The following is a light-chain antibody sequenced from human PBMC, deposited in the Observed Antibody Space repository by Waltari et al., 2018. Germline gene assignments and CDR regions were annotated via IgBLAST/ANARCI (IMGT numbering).Light chain of an antibody. V-gene: IGLV1-51*01. Sequence: QSVLTQPPSVSAAPGQKVTISCSGTRSNIGGNYVSRYQQIPGSAPKLLIYDNSQRPSGVPDRFSGSKSDSSATLAITGLQTGDEAVYYCATWDTRLIAGVCGGGTTLTVL. CDR3: ATWDTRLIAGV. J-gene: IGLJ3*02. CDR1: RSNIGGNY. CDR2: DNS.